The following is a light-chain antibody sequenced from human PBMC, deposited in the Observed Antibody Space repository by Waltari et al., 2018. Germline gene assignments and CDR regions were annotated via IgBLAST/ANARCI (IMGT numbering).Light chain of an antibody. CDR3: QQYGAPPYT. V-gene: IGKV3-20*01. CDR1: HIVDYNY. J-gene: IGKJ3*01. CDR2: GVS. Sequence: EIVVTQSPGTVSLSPGERATLSCRSSHIVDYNYLAWFQQKPGQSPRLLIYGVSNRAAGIPDRFSGSGSGTDFTLTITRLEPEDFAVYYCQQYGAPPYTFGPGTKVAVK.